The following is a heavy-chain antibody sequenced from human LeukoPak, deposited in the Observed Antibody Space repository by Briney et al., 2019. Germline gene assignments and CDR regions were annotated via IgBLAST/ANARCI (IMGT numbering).Heavy chain of an antibody. CDR3: ARDGGMGELSLYMDY. V-gene: IGHV3-21*01. CDR1: GFIFSSYS. CDR2: ISSSSTYI. Sequence: GSLRLSCAASGFIFSSYSMNWVRQAPGKGLEWVSSISSSSTYIYYADSVKGRFTISRDNAKNSLYLQMNSLRAEDTAEYYCARDGGMGELSLYMDYWGQGTLVTVSS. J-gene: IGHJ4*02. D-gene: IGHD3-16*02.